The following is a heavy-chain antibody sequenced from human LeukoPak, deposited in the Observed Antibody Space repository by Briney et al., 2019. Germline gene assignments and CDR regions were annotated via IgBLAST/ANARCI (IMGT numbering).Heavy chain of an antibody. CDR1: GYTYTSYD. CDR3: ARGVRYHRGSSGYYPFPY. Sequence: SVKVSCKASGYTYTSYDSNWVRQATGQRLEWMGWMNPICGNTGYAQKFQGRVTMTRNTSISTAYMELSSLRSVDTVVYYCARGVRYHRGSSGYYPFPYWGQGTLVTVSS. CDR2: MNPICGNT. J-gene: IGHJ4*02. V-gene: IGHV1-8*01. D-gene: IGHD3-22*01.